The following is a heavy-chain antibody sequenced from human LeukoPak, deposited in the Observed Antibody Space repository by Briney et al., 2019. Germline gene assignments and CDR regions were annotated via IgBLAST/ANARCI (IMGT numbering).Heavy chain of an antibody. CDR3: AKGQYSSSWIFDY. V-gene: IGHV3-23*01. D-gene: IGHD6-13*01. J-gene: IGHJ4*02. CDR2: ISGSGDST. Sequence: GGSLRLSCAASAFTFSSYAMSWVRQAPGKGLEWVSAISGSGDSTYYADSVKGRFTISRDNSKNTLYLQMNSLRAEDTAVYYCAKGQYSSSWIFDYWGQGTLVTVS. CDR1: AFTFSSYA.